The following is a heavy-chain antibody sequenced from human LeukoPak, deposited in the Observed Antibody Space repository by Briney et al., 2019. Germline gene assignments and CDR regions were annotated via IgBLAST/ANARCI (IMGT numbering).Heavy chain of an antibody. Sequence: GGSLRLPCAASGFTLSAYYMAWVRQAPGKGLEFVSGSSGTGFSTHYADSVKGRFTISRDESKNILYLQMDSLRAEDTALYYCARDGYNWIPFDAWGQGTPVTVSS. V-gene: IGHV3-23*01. CDR3: ARDGYNWIPFDA. D-gene: IGHD1-20*01. CDR1: GFTLSAYY. J-gene: IGHJ4*02. CDR2: SSGTGFST.